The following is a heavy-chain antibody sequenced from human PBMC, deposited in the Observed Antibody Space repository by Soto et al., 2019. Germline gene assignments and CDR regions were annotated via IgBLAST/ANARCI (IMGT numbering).Heavy chain of an antibody. CDR3: AKAKYSSGSRDAFDI. CDR1: GFTFSSYA. V-gene: IGHV3-23*01. Sequence: EVQLLESGGGLVQPGGSLRLSCAASGFTFSSYALNWVRQAPGKGLEWVSGIIGSGGSTNYADSVKGRFTISRDNSKNTLYLQMNSLRAEDTAVYYCAKAKYSSGSRDAFDIWGQGTMVTVSS. CDR2: IIGSGGST. D-gene: IGHD6-19*01. J-gene: IGHJ3*02.